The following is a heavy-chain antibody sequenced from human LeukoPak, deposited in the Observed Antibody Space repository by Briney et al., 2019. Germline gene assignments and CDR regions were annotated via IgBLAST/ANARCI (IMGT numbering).Heavy chain of an antibody. CDR2: IAYDGTNI. D-gene: IGHD1-26*01. J-gene: IGHJ3*02. CDR3: AREKWELLKAFDI. CDR1: GFSFDTSA. Sequence: GGSLRLSCAASGFSFDTSAMHWVRQAPGKGLEWVALIAYDGTNIHYAESVKGRFTISRDNSKNTLYLQMNSLRAEDTAVYYCAREKWELLKAFDIWGQGTMVTVSS. V-gene: IGHV3-30*04.